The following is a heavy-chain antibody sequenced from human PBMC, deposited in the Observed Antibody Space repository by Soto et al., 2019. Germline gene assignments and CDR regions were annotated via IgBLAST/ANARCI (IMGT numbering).Heavy chain of an antibody. V-gene: IGHV3-30*18. CDR3: AKIVSGSDGRDY. D-gene: IGHD1-26*01. Sequence: QVQLVESGGGVVQPGRSLRLSCAASGLTFSRYGMHWVRQAPGKGLEWVAVISYDGSNKYYADSVKGRVTISRDNSKNTLYLQKNSLRAEDTAVYYCAKIVSGSDGRDYWGQGTLVTVSS. CDR2: ISYDGSNK. CDR1: GLTFSRYG. J-gene: IGHJ4*02.